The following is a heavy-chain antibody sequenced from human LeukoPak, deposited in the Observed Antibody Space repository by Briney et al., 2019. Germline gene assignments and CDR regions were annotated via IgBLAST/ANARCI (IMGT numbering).Heavy chain of an antibody. CDR2: IYTTGST. J-gene: IGHJ4*02. V-gene: IGHV4-4*07. CDR1: GGSIISYY. CDR3: ARDRGDYGRPDY. Sequence: KSSETLSRTCTVSGGSIISYYWSWIRQPAGKGLEWIGRIYTTGSTNYNPSLKSRVTISVDTSKNQFSLKLSSVTAADTAVYYCARDRGDYGRPDYWGRGSLVTVSS. D-gene: IGHD4-17*01.